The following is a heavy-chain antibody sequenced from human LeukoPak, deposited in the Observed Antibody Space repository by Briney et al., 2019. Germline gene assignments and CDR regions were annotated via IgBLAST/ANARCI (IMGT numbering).Heavy chain of an antibody. Sequence: GGSLRLSCAASGFTVSSNYMSWVRQAPGKGLEWVSVIYSGGSTYYADSVKGRFTISRDNSKNTLYLQMNSLRAEDTAVYYCASAVPAVNWYFDYWGQGTLVTVSS. J-gene: IGHJ4*02. CDR1: GFTVSSNY. D-gene: IGHD2-2*01. CDR2: IYSGGST. CDR3: ASAVPAVNWYFDY. V-gene: IGHV3-66*01.